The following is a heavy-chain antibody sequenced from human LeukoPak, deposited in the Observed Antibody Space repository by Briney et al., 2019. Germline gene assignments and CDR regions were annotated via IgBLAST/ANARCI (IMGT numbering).Heavy chain of an antibody. CDR2: ISGSGGST. V-gene: IGHV3-23*01. CDR3: AKDFVVGATWDY. Sequence: TGGSLRLSCAASGSTFSSYAMSWVRQAPGKGLEWVSAISGSGGSTYYADSVKGRFTISRDNSKNTLYLQMNSLRAEDTAVYYCAKDFVVGATWDYWGQGTLVTVSS. CDR1: GSTFSSYA. D-gene: IGHD1-26*01. J-gene: IGHJ4*02.